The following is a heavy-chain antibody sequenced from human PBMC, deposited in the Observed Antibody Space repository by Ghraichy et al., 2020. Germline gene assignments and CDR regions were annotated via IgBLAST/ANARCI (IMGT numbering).Heavy chain of an antibody. V-gene: IGHV1-18*01. D-gene: IGHD2-2*01. Sequence: ASVKVSCKASGYTFISYGISWVRQAPGQGLEWMGWISAYSANTNYAQKLQGRVTMTTDTSTSTVYMELRSLRSDDTAVYYCARDCNSASCPWAHWGQGTLVTVSS. J-gene: IGHJ4*02. CDR3: ARDCNSASCPWAH. CDR2: ISAYSANT. CDR1: GYTFISYG.